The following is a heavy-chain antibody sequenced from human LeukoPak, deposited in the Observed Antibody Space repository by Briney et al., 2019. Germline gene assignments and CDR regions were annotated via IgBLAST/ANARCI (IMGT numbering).Heavy chain of an antibody. D-gene: IGHD1-26*01. Sequence: GGSLRLSCAASGFTFSNYWMSWVRQAPGKGLEWVATIKQDGGGKYYVDSVKGRFTISRDNDKNSLYLQMNSLRAEDTAVYYCARDEVIVGAIGDWFDPWGQGTLVTVSS. V-gene: IGHV3-7*05. J-gene: IGHJ5*02. CDR2: IKQDGGGK. CDR3: ARDEVIVGAIGDWFDP. CDR1: GFTFSNYW.